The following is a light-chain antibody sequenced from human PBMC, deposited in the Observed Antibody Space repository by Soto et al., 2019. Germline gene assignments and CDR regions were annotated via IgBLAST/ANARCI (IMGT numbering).Light chain of an antibody. Sequence: EIVLTQSPGTLSLSPGERATLSCRTSQSLGSDLAWYQQKPGQAPRLLIYDASNRATGIPARFSGSGSGTDFTLTISSLQPEDFATYYCQQAYGAPPTFGQGTKVDIK. V-gene: IGKV3-11*01. CDR2: DAS. CDR3: QQAYGAPPT. J-gene: IGKJ1*01. CDR1: QSLGSD.